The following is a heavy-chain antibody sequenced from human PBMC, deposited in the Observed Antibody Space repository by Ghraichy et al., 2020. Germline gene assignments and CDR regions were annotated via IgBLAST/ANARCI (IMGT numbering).Heavy chain of an antibody. V-gene: IGHV4-59*01. CDR3: ARGTTIFGVAIYGWFDP. CDR1: GGSISSYY. J-gene: IGHJ5*02. CDR2: IYYSGST. Sequence: SETLSLTCTVSGGSISSYYWSWIRQPPGKGLEWIGYIYYSGSTNYNPSLKSRVTISVDTSKNQFSLKLSSVTAADTAVYYCARGTTIFGVAIYGWFDPWGQGTLVTVSS. D-gene: IGHD3-3*01.